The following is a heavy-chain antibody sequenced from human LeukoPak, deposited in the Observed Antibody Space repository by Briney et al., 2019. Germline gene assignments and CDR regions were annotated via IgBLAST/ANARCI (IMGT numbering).Heavy chain of an antibody. Sequence: SETLSLTCAVSGASISGSGYYWSWIRQPPGKGLEWIGEINHSGSTNYNPSLKSRVTISVDTSKNQFSLKLSSVTAADTAVYYCARGGRPIAVAGNVFDYWGQGTLVTVSS. J-gene: IGHJ4*02. CDR2: INHSGST. CDR1: GASISGSGYY. V-gene: IGHV4-34*01. CDR3: ARGGRPIAVAGNVFDY. D-gene: IGHD6-19*01.